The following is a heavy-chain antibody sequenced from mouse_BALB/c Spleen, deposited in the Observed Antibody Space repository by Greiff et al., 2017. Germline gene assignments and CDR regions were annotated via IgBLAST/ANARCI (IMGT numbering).Heavy chain of an antibody. D-gene: IGHD3-1*01. CDR3: ARGSSGYVWFAY. V-gene: IGHV1-69*02. CDR2: IDPSDSET. J-gene: IGHJ3*01. Sequence: QVQLQQPGAELVKPGAPVKLSCKASGYTFTSYWMNWVKQRPGRGLEWIGRIDPSDSETHYNQKFKDKATLTVDKSSSTAYIQLSSLTSEDSAVYYCARGSSGYVWFAYWGQGTLVTVSA. CDR1: GYTFTSYW.